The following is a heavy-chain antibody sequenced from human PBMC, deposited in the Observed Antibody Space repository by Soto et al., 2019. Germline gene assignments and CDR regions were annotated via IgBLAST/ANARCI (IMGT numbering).Heavy chain of an antibody. Sequence: QVHLAESGGGVVQPGRSLRLSCAASGFTFNNFGMHWVRQAPGKGLEWLAVIWFDGSTTYYADSVKGRCTISRENSTNTLYLEINSLRADDTAVYYCAKNHNYYDRSGHYYGDGGFDYWGQGTRVTVSS. D-gene: IGHD3-22*01. J-gene: IGHJ4*02. V-gene: IGHV3-33*03. CDR1: GFTFNNFG. CDR3: AKNHNYYDRSGHYYGDGGFDY. CDR2: IWFDGSTT.